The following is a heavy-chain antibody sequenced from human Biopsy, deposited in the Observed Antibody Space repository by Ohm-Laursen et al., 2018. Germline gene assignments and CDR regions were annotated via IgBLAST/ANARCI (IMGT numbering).Heavy chain of an antibody. CDR1: GGTFSNYA. D-gene: IGHD3-3*01. CDR2: IIAVSGLV. CDR3: ATPFQYYDSWGGYPPFDH. V-gene: IGHV1-69*17. J-gene: IGHJ4*02. Sequence: SSVKVSCKASGGTFSNYAISWVRQSPGEGLEWMGGIIAVSGLVNYAPKFQGRVSITADKSTTTAYMELSNLKSEDTAVYYCATPFQYYDSWGGYPPFDHWGQGTLVTVSS.